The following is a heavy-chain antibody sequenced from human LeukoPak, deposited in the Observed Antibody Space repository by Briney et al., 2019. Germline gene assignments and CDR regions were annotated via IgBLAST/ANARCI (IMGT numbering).Heavy chain of an antibody. D-gene: IGHD2-21*01. Sequence: GRSLRLSCAASGFIFSHYGMHWVRQAPGKGLEWVAVQNDASTENFADSVKGRFTISRDNSKNTVFLQMNSLRVGDTAVYYCARELSQIVWGGLDYGGQGTLVSVSS. CDR3: ARELSQIVWGGLDY. CDR1: GFIFSHYG. J-gene: IGHJ4*02. CDR2: QNDASTE. V-gene: IGHV3-33*01.